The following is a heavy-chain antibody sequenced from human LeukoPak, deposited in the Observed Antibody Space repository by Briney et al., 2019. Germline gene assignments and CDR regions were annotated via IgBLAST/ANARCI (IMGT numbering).Heavy chain of an antibody. D-gene: IGHD3-3*01. Sequence: ASVKVSFKASGYTFTSYGISWVRQAPGQGLEWMGWISAYNGNTNYAQKLQGRVTMTTDTSTSTAYMELRSLRSDDTAVYYCARDYDFWSGPRQKTTDEFDPWGQGTLVTVSS. CDR3: ARDYDFWSGPRQKTTDEFDP. J-gene: IGHJ5*02. CDR2: ISAYNGNT. V-gene: IGHV1-18*01. CDR1: GYTFTSYG.